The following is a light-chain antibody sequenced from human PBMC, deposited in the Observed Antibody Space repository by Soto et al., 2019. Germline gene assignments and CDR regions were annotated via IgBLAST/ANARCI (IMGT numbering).Light chain of an antibody. Sequence: QSALTQPASVSGSPGQSITIACTGTSSDVGDYNYVSWYQQHPGKAPKLIIYDVSNRPSGVSNRFSGSKSGNTASLTISGLQVEDEADYYGNSYTSSTTYDFGTGTKVTVL. CDR3: NSYTSSTTYD. V-gene: IGLV2-14*03. CDR2: DVS. J-gene: IGLJ1*01. CDR1: SSDVGDYNY.